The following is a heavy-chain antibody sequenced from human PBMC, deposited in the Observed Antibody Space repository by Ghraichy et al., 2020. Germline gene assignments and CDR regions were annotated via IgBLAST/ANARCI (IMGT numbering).Heavy chain of an antibody. Sequence: SETLSLTCTVSGGSISSSSYYWGWIRQPPGKGLEWIGSIYYSGSTYYNPSLKSRVTISVDTSKNQFSLKLSSVTAADTAVYYCARRIAERWLYYFDYWGQGTLVTDSS. V-gene: IGHV4-39*01. CDR2: IYYSGST. D-gene: IGHD6-19*01. CDR3: ARRIAERWLYYFDY. CDR1: GGSISSSSYY. J-gene: IGHJ4*02.